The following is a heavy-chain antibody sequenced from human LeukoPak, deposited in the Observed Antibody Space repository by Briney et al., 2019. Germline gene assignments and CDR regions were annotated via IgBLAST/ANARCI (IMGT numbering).Heavy chain of an antibody. J-gene: IGHJ4*02. V-gene: IGHV3-53*01. CDR3: ATDSAYGDSYGY. D-gene: IGHD4-17*01. CDR1: GFTVSSNY. CDR2: IYSGGST. Sequence: GGSLRLSCAASGFTVSSNYMSWVRQAPGKGLEWVSVIYSGGSTYYADSVKGRFTISRDNSKNTLYLQMNSLRAEDTAVYYCATDSAYGDSYGYWGQGTLVTVSS.